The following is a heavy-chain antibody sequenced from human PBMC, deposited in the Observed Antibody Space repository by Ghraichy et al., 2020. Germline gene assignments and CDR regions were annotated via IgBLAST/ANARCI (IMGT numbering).Heavy chain of an antibody. Sequence: GGSLRLSCAASGFTFSGSAMHWVRQASGKGLEWVGRIRGKANSYATAYAASVKGRFTISRDDSKNTAYLQMNSLKTEGTAVYYCTRLEEEQLVLGDYWGQGTLVTVSS. D-gene: IGHD6-13*01. CDR1: GFTFSGSA. J-gene: IGHJ4*02. CDR2: IRGKANSYAT. V-gene: IGHV3-73*01. CDR3: TRLEEEQLVLGDY.